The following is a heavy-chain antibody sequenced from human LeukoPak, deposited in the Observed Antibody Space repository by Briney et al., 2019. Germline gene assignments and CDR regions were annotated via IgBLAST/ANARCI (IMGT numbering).Heavy chain of an antibody. CDR1: GYSISSGYY. J-gene: IGHJ5*02. D-gene: IGHD3-3*01. CDR3: ARDSGYYDFWSGYFLSATPGGGFDP. CDR2: ISHSGST. V-gene: IGHV4-38-2*02. Sequence: SETLSLTCSVSGYSISSGYYWGWIRQPPGKGLEWIGSISHSGSTYYNPSLKSRVTISVDTSKNQFSLKLSSVTAADTAVYYCARDSGYYDFWSGYFLSATPGGGFDPWGQGTLVTVSS.